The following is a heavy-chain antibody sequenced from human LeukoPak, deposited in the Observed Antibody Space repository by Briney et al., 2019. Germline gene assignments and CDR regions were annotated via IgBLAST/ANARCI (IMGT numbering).Heavy chain of an antibody. CDR3: ARVRRGYCSGGSCFTHRLYYYYGMDV. CDR2: INHSGST. Sequence: SETLSLTCAAYGGSFSGYYWSWIRQPPGKGLEWIGEINHSGSTNYNPSLKSRVTISVDTSKNQFSLKLSSVTAADTAVYYCARVRRGYCSGGSCFTHRLYYYYGMDVWGQGTTVTVSS. V-gene: IGHV4-34*01. J-gene: IGHJ6*02. CDR1: GGSFSGYY. D-gene: IGHD2-15*01.